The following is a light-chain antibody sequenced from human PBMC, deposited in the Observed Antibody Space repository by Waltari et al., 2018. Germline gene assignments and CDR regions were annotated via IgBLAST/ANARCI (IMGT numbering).Light chain of an antibody. Sequence: QSALTPPPSASGSPGQSVTISCTGTSSEGGGFNYVSWYQQHPGNAPKLIIFEVTKRPSGVPDRFSGSKSGNTASLTVSGLQSEDEADYYCSSYGGNNNILFGGGTKLSVL. CDR2: EVT. CDR3: SSYGGNNNIL. J-gene: IGLJ2*01. V-gene: IGLV2-8*01. CDR1: SSEGGGFNY.